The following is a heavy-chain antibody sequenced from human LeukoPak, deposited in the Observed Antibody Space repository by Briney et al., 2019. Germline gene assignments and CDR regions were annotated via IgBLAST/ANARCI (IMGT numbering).Heavy chain of an antibody. CDR2: IRYRASDK. Sequence: GGSLRLSCAASGFTFSYYGMHWVRQPPGKGLEWVAFIRYRASDKYYADSVKGRFTISRDNSKNTLYLQMNSLRAEDTAVYYCAKESQSMVRGVNQPENNFDYWGQGTLVTVSS. V-gene: IGHV3-30*02. J-gene: IGHJ4*02. D-gene: IGHD3-10*01. CDR1: GFTFSYYG. CDR3: AKESQSMVRGVNQPENNFDY.